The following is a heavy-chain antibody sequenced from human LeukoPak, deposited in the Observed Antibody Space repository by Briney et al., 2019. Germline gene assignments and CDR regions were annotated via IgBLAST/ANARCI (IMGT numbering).Heavy chain of an antibody. D-gene: IGHD3-3*01. CDR2: IYYSGST. CDR1: GGSISSGCYS. J-gene: IGHJ5*02. CDR3: ARETTYYDFWSGYYRNWFDP. V-gene: IGHV4-30-4*07. Sequence: TLSLTCAVYGGSISSGCYSWSWIRPPQGKGLEWIGYIYYSGSTYYNPTIKSRVTISVDTSKNQFSLQLSSVTAADTAVYYCARETTYYDFWSGYYRNWFDPWGQGTLVTVSS.